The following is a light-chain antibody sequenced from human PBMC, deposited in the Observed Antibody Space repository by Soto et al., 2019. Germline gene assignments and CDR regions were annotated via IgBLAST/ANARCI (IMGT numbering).Light chain of an antibody. CDR1: QSVSSSY. CDR2: ESS. Sequence: EIVLTQSPCSLSLSPGERATLSCRASQSVSSSYLAWYQQKPGQAPRLLIYESSNRATGIAARFSGSGSGTDFTLTISSLEPEDFAAYYCQQRSNWPQTFGQATKVDIK. CDR3: QQRSNWPQT. J-gene: IGKJ1*01. V-gene: IGKV3D-20*02.